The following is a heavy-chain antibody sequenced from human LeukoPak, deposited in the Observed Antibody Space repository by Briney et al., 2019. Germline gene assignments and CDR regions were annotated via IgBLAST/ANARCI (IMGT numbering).Heavy chain of an antibody. D-gene: IGHD3-3*01. Sequence: GGSLRLSXAASGFIFSNYWMSWVRQAPGKGLEWVANIKQDGSEKYYVDSVKGRFTISRDNAKNSLYLQMNSLRAEDTAVYYCARVYDFWSGYYRDYWGQGTLVTVSS. CDR2: IKQDGSEK. CDR1: GFIFSNYW. V-gene: IGHV3-7*04. CDR3: ARVYDFWSGYYRDY. J-gene: IGHJ4*02.